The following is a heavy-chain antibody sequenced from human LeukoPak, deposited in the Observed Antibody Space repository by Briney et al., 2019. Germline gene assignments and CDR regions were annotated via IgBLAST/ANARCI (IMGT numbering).Heavy chain of an antibody. CDR2: ISYDGSNK. V-gene: IGHV3-30*01. CDR1: GFTFSSYA. Sequence: GGSLRLSCAASGFTFSSYAMHWVRQAPGKGLEWVAVISYDGSNKYYADSVKGRFTISRDNSKNTLYLQMNSLRAEDTAVYYCARERSGGNSEAYSDYWGQGTLVTVSS. CDR3: ARERSGGNSEAYSDY. D-gene: IGHD4-23*01. J-gene: IGHJ4*02.